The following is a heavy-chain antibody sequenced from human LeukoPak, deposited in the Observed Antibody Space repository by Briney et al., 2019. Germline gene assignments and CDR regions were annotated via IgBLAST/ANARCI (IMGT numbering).Heavy chain of an antibody. V-gene: IGHV4-34*01. Sequence: SETLSLTCAVYGGSFSGYYWSWIRQPPGKGLEWIGEINHSGSTNYNPSLKSRVTISVDTSKNQFSLKLSSVTAADTAVYYCARDSYGDYGWDAFDIWGQGTMVTVSS. J-gene: IGHJ3*02. CDR2: INHSGST. CDR1: GGSFSGYY. CDR3: ARDSYGDYGWDAFDI. D-gene: IGHD4-17*01.